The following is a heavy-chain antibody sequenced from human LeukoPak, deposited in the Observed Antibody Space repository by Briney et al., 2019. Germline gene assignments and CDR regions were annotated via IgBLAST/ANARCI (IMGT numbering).Heavy chain of an antibody. Sequence: GGSLRLSCAASGFTFSRYAMSWVRQAPRKGLEWVSAISGSGGSTYYAGSVKGRFTISRDYSKNTLYLQMNSLRAEDTAVYYCTKGVSVQLVEATPAAYWGQGTLVTVSS. CDR3: TKGVSVQLVEATPAAY. V-gene: IGHV3-23*01. J-gene: IGHJ4*02. CDR2: ISGSGGST. CDR1: GFTFSRYA. D-gene: IGHD1-26*01.